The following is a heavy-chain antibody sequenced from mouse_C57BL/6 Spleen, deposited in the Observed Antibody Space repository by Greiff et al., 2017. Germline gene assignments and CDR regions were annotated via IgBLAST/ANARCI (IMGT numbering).Heavy chain of an antibody. D-gene: IGHD2-3*01. V-gene: IGHV3-6*01. Sequence: EVKLLESGPGLVKPSQSLSLTCSVTGYSITSGYYWNWIRQFPGNKLEWMGYISYDGSNNYNPSLKNRISITRDTSKNQFFLKLNSVTTEDTATYYCARVHDGYYWFAYWGQGTLVTVSA. CDR2: ISYDGSN. CDR3: ARVHDGYYWFAY. CDR1: GYSITSGYY. J-gene: IGHJ3*01.